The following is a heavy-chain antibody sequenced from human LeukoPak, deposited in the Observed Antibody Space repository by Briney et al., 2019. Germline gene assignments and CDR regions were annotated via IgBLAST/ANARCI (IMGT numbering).Heavy chain of an antibody. D-gene: IGHD5-18*01. Sequence: ASVKVSCKASGYTFTGYYMHWVRQAPGQGLEWMGWINPNSGGTNYAQKFQGRVTMTRDTSISTAYMELSRLRSDDTAVYYCARDPRIYSYGPPKFWGQGTLVTVSS. V-gene: IGHV1-2*02. CDR2: INPNSGGT. CDR3: ARDPRIYSYGPPKF. CDR1: GYTFTGYY. J-gene: IGHJ4*02.